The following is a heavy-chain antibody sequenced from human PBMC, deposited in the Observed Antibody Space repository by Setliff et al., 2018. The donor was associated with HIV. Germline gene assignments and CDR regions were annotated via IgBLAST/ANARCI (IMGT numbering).Heavy chain of an antibody. CDR1: GIPFTGAW. Sequence: PGESLKISCEVSGIPFTGAWMNWVRQAPGKGLEWVGRIKNNTDGGTTDYAAPMQGRFTISRDDTKDTLYLQINSLRSEDTAVYYCTTDMLWTGGDYWGQGTLVTVSS. CDR2: IKNNTDGGTT. D-gene: IGHD7-27*01. V-gene: IGHV3-15*07. CDR3: TTDMLWTGGDY. J-gene: IGHJ4*02.